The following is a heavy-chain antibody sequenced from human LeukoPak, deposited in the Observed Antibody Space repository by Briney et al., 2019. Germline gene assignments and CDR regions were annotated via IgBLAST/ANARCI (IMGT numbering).Heavy chain of an antibody. V-gene: IGHV3-11*01. CDR2: ISSSGSTI. Sequence: GGSLRLSCAASGFTFSDYYMSWIRQAPGKGLEWVSYISSSGSTIYYADSVKGRFTISRDNAKNPLYLQMNSLRAEDTAVYYCARVGARGVILYIPSYWGQGTLVTVSS. D-gene: IGHD3-10*01. CDR3: ARVGARGVILYIPSY. J-gene: IGHJ4*02. CDR1: GFTFSDYY.